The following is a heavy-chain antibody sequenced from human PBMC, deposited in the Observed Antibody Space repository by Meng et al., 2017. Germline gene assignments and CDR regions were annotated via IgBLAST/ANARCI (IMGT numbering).Heavy chain of an antibody. D-gene: IGHD6-13*01. Sequence: LQRSGRPRVHPTPTPPLTCSVAGGSFSTSGVGVGCSRPPTEEALEWLALYYEYDDKSYSPSLKSRLTITKDTSKNQVVLTMTNMDPVDTATYYCAHCLYGSSCEYWGQGTLVTVSS. J-gene: IGHJ4*02. CDR2: YYEYDDK. CDR3: AHCLYGSSCEY. CDR1: GGSFSTSGVG. V-gene: IGHV2-5*01.